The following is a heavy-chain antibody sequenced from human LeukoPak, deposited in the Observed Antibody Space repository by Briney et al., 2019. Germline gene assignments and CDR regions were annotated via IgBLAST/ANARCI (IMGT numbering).Heavy chain of an antibody. J-gene: IGHJ6*03. CDR3: ARAGMVYASYYYYYYTDV. CDR1: GGSISSGSYY. CDR2: IYTSGST. Sequence: SETLSLTCTVSGGSISSGSYYWSWIRQPAGKGLEWIGRIYTSGSTNYNPSLKSRVTISVDTSKNQFSLKLSSVTAADTAVYYCARAGMVYASYYYYYYTDVWGKGTTVTVSS. V-gene: IGHV4-61*02. D-gene: IGHD2-8*01.